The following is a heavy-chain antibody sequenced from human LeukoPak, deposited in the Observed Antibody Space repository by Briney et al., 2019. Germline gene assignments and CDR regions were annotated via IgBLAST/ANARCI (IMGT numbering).Heavy chain of an antibody. CDR3: ARGVVGGTTVGP. J-gene: IGHJ5*02. D-gene: IGHD1-7*01. Sequence: ASVEVSCKASGDTFSTYDVNWVRQATGQGLEWMGWVNPKSGHTAYAQKFQGRVTMTSDTSTAFLELSSLRFEDTAVYFCARGVVGGTTVGPWGQGTLVTVSS. CDR1: GDTFSTYD. CDR2: VNPKSGHT. V-gene: IGHV1-8*01.